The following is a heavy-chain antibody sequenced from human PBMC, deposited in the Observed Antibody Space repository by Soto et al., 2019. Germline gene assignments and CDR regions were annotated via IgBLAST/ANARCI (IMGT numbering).Heavy chain of an antibody. CDR1: GFTFSSYW. D-gene: IGHD3-22*01. V-gene: IGHV3-7*04. CDR2: IKQDGSEK. CDR3: ARFYYDSSGYLPSPYYYYYSMDV. Sequence: GGSLRLSCAASGFTFSSYWMSWVRQAPGKGLEWVANIKQDGSEKYYVDSVKGRFTISRDNAKNSLYLQMNSLRAEDTAVYYCARFYYDSSGYLPSPYYYYYSMDVWSQGTTVTVSS. J-gene: IGHJ6*02.